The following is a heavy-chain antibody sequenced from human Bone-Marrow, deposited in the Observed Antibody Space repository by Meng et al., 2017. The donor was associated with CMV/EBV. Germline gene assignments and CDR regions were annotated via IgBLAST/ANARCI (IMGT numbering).Heavy chain of an antibody. J-gene: IGHJ5*01. D-gene: IGHD2-2*01. CDR2: ISGSGETT. CDR3: AKAAVFEKIVVVPTAIDS. Sequence: GESLKISCATSGFTFSSYAMHWVRQAPGKGLKWVSGISGSGETTYYVDSVKGRFTISRVNSKNTLYLQMHSLGVEDTAMYYCAKAAVFEKIVVVPTAIDSWGRGTRVTVSS. V-gene: IGHV3-23*01. CDR1: GFTFSSYA.